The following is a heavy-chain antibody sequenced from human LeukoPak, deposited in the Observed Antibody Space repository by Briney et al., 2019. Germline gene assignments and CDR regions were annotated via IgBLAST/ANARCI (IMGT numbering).Heavy chain of an antibody. J-gene: IGHJ3*02. Sequence: GRSLRLSCAASGFTFSNYAMHWVRQAPGKGLEWVSIIWYDGSYKYYAAYVKGRFTVSRDNSKNTLYLQLNSLTAEDTAVYYCARGNSDAFDIWGQGTMVTVSS. CDR1: GFTFSNYA. CDR2: IWYDGSYK. CDR3: ARGNSDAFDI. V-gene: IGHV3-33*01. D-gene: IGHD4-23*01.